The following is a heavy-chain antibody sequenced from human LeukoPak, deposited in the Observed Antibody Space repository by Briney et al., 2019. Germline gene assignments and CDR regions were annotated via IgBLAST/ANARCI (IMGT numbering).Heavy chain of an antibody. CDR3: TTEYDFWSGYWTDY. V-gene: IGHV3-15*01. CDR1: GFTFSSYW. Sequence: GGSLRLSCAASGFTFSSYWMNWVRQAPGKGLEWVGRIKSKTDGGTTDYAAPVKGRFTISRDDSKNTLYLQMNSLKTEDTAVYYCTTEYDFWSGYWTDYWGQGTLVTVSS. D-gene: IGHD3-3*01. J-gene: IGHJ4*02. CDR2: IKSKTDGGTT.